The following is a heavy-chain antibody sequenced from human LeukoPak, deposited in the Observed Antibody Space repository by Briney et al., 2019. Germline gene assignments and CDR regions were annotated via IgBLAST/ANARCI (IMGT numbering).Heavy chain of an antibody. V-gene: IGHV4-34*01. D-gene: IGHD2-15*01. J-gene: IGHJ4*02. CDR2: INHSGST. Sequence: SETLSLTCAVYGGSFSGYYWSWIRQPPGKGLEWIGEINHSGSTNYNPSLKSRVTISVDTSKNQFSLKLSSVTAADTAVYYCASLLYCSGGSCYAFDYWGQGTLVTVSS. CDR1: GGSFSGYY. CDR3: ASLLYCSGGSCYAFDY.